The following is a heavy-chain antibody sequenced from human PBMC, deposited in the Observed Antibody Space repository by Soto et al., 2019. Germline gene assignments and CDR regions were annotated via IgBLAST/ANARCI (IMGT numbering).Heavy chain of an antibody. J-gene: IGHJ6*02. D-gene: IGHD3-22*01. Sequence: SETLSVTCAVYGGSFSGYYWSWIRQPPGKGLEWIGEINHSGSTNYNPSLKSRVTISVDTSKNQFSLKLSSVTAADTAVYYCARRLYYDSSGFEGGGMDVWGQGTTVIGS. V-gene: IGHV4-34*01. CDR3: ARRLYYDSSGFEGGGMDV. CDR2: INHSGST. CDR1: GGSFSGYY.